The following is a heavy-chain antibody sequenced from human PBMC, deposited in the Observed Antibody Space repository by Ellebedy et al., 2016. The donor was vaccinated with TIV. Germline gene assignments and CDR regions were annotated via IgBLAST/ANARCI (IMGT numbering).Heavy chain of an antibody. V-gene: IGHV4-59*13. J-gene: IGHJ3*02. Sequence: MPSETLSLTCTVSGGSLGRYCWNWIRQSPGKGLAWIGCIVHSGGTKYNPSLKSRVTISVDTSRQEFSLTMKSVTEADTAVYYCARDGYDEKTERNDGFDIWGQGTTVPVSS. D-gene: IGHD3-16*01. CDR2: IVHSGGT. CDR3: ARDGYDEKTERNDGFDI. CDR1: GGSLGRYC.